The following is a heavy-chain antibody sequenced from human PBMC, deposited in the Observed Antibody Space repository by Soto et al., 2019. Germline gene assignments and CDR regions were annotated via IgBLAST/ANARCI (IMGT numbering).Heavy chain of an antibody. D-gene: IGHD2-15*01. J-gene: IGHJ5*02. CDR3: ARELLGYCSGGSCSPEWFDP. V-gene: IGHV4-31*03. CDR1: GGSISSGGYY. CDR2: IYYSGST. Sequence: SETLSLTCTVSGGSISSGGYYWSWIRQHPGKGLEWIGYIYYSGSTYYNPSLKSRVTISADTSKNQFSLKLSSVTAADTAVYYCARELLGYCSGGSCSPEWFDPWGQGTLVTVSS.